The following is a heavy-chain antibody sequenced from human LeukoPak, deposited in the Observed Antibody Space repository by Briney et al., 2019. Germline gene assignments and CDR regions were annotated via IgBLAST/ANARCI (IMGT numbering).Heavy chain of an antibody. D-gene: IGHD6-6*01. Sequence: SQTLSLTCTVSGGSISSGSYYWSWIRQPAGKGLEWIGRIYTSGSTNYNPSLKSRVTISVDTSKNQFSLKLSSVTAADTAVYYCARDERIAARPMDIWGQGTMVTVSS. V-gene: IGHV4-61*02. CDR1: GGSISSGSYY. J-gene: IGHJ3*02. CDR2: IYTSGST. CDR3: ARDERIAARPMDI.